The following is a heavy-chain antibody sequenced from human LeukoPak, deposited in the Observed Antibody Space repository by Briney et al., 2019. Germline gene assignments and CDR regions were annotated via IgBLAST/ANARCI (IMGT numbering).Heavy chain of an antibody. Sequence: SETLSLTCTVSGGSISSYYWSWIRQPPGKGLEWIGYIYYSGSTNYNPSLKSRVTISVDTSKNQFSLKLSSVTAADTAVYYCARSYYDILTGYLNWIDPWGQGTLVTVSS. CDR3: ARSYYDILTGYLNWIDP. CDR2: IYYSGST. D-gene: IGHD3-9*01. V-gene: IGHV4-59*08. CDR1: GGSISSYY. J-gene: IGHJ5*02.